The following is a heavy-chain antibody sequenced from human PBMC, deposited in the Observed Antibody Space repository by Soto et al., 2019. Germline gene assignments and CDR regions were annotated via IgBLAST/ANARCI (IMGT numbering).Heavy chain of an antibody. CDR1: GFTFENVW. CDR2: IRSTASGGAT. CDR3: ITGYCGGGGVCYR. Sequence: GGSLRLSCAASGFTFENVWMSWVRQAPGKGLEWVGLIRSTASGGATDYAASVKGRFTISRDDSKDTLYLQMDSLKSEDTGVYYCITGYCGGGGVCYRWGQGTLVTVSS. V-gene: IGHV3-15*03. D-gene: IGHD2-15*01. J-gene: IGHJ4*02.